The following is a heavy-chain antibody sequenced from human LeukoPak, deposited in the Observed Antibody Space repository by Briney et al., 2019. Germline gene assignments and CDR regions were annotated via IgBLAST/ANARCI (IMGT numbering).Heavy chain of an antibody. CDR2: IYHSGST. Sequence: SETLSLTCTVSGYSISSGYYWGWIRQPPGKGLEWIGGIYHSGSTYYNPSLKSRVTISVDTSKNQFSLKLSSVTAADTAVYYCARGGGSGSYYYYYYYYMDVWGKGTTVTISS. CDR3: ARGGGSGSYYYYYYYYMDV. CDR1: GYSISSGYY. D-gene: IGHD3-10*01. J-gene: IGHJ6*03. V-gene: IGHV4-38-2*02.